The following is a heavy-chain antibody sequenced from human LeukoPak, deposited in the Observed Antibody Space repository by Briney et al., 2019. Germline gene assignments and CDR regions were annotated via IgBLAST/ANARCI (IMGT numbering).Heavy chain of an antibody. V-gene: IGHV5-10-1*01. CDR1: GYSFTSYW. J-gene: IGHJ5*02. D-gene: IGHD6-13*01. CDR3: ARSIAAPGYNWFDP. Sequence: LGESLKISCRGSGYSFTSYWIGWVRQMPGKGLEWMGRIDPSDSYTNYSPSFQGHVTISADKSISTAYLQWSSLKASDTAIYYCARSIAAPGYNWFDPWGQGTLVTVSS. CDR2: IDPSDSYT.